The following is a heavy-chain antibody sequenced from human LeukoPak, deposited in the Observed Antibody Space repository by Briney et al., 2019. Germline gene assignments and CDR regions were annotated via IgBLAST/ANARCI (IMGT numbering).Heavy chain of an antibody. V-gene: IGHV3-23*01. CDR1: GFTFSSYA. Sequence: GGSLRLSCAASGFTFSSYAMSWVRQAPGKGLELVSAISGSGGSTYYAESVKGRFTISRDNSKNTLYLQMSSLRAEDTAVYYCAKAIHSSSSGVVDYWGQGTLVTVSS. D-gene: IGHD6-6*01. CDR3: AKAIHSSSSGVVDY. J-gene: IGHJ4*02. CDR2: ISGSGGST.